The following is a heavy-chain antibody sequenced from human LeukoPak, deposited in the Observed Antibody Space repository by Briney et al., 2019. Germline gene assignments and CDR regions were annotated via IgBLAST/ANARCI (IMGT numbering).Heavy chain of an antibody. CDR2: IYPGDSDT. CDR1: GYSFTSYW. J-gene: IGHJ3*02. V-gene: IGHV5-51*01. Sequence: GESLKISCKGSGYSFTSYWLGWVRQMPGKGLEWMGIIYPGDSDTRYSPSFQGQVTISADKSISTAYLQWSSLKASDTAMYYCARPPPTYYYDSSGYYPLDAFDIWGQGTMVTVSS. CDR3: ARPPPTYYYDSSGYYPLDAFDI. D-gene: IGHD3-22*01.